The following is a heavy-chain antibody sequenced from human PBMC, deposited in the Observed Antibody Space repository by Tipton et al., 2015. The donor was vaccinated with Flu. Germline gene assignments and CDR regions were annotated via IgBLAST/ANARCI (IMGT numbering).Heavy chain of an antibody. CDR3: APSTRYWTGGHFFGW. D-gene: IGHD2-2*01. CDR1: GASISSTTYY. Sequence: GLVKPSETLSLTCDVSGASISSTTYYWGWIRQPPGKGLEWIGSIYKTGITDYNPSLKSRVTLSLDTSKNQFSLKVRSVNAADTAVYYCAPSTRYWTGGHFFGWWGRGTQVTVSS. CDR2: IYKTGIT. J-gene: IGHJ4*02. V-gene: IGHV4-39*07.